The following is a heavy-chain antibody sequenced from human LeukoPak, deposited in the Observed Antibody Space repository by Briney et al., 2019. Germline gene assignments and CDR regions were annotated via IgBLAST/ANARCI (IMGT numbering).Heavy chain of an antibody. D-gene: IGHD6-13*01. CDR1: GGSISSYY. CDR3: ASGPLYSSSLHYYYMDV. V-gene: IGHV4-59*08. J-gene: IGHJ6*03. CDR2: IYYSGST. Sequence: KPSETLSLTCTVSGGSISSYYWTWIRQPPGKGLEWIGYIYYSGSTNYNPSLKSRVTISVDTSKNQFSLKLSSVTAADTAVYYCASGPLYSSSLHYYYMDVWGKGTTVTVSS.